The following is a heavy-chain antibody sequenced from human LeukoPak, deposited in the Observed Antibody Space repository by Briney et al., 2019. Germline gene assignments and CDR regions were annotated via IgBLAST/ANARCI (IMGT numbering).Heavy chain of an antibody. J-gene: IGHJ4*02. CDR3: AKKSSGTYSELPDC. D-gene: IGHD1-26*01. Sequence: GGSLRLSCAASGFTFSIYGMHWVRQAPGKGLEWVAVMSSDGSNKHYADSVKGRFTISRDNSKNTLYLQMNSLRAEDTAVYYCAKKSSGTYSELPDCWGEGTLVTVSS. CDR2: MSSDGSNK. CDR1: GFTFSIYG. V-gene: IGHV3-30*18.